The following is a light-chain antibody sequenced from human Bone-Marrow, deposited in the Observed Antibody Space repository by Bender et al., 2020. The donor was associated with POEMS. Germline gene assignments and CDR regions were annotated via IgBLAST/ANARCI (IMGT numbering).Light chain of an antibody. Sequence: QSVLTQPPSASGTPGQRVTISGSGGSIGRNPINWYQQLPGTAPRLVIYADDRRTSGVPNRFSASKSGSSASLAISGLQSEDAADYYCSTWDDRLNAWLFGGGTKLTVL. V-gene: IGLV1-44*01. CDR2: ADD. J-gene: IGLJ3*02. CDR1: SIGRNP. CDR3: STWDDRLNAWL.